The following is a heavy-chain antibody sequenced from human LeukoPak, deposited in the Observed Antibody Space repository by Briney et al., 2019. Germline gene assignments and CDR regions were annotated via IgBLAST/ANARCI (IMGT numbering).Heavy chain of an antibody. Sequence: PGGSLRLSCAASGFTFSSYWMSWVRQAPGKGLEWVANIKQDGSEKYYVDSVKGRFTISRDNAKNTLYLQMNSLRAEDTAVYYCARDPINKYSSSWYDPWGQGTLVTVSS. V-gene: IGHV3-7*01. CDR2: IKQDGSEK. J-gene: IGHJ5*02. D-gene: IGHD6-13*01. CDR3: ARDPINKYSSSWYDP. CDR1: GFTFSSYW.